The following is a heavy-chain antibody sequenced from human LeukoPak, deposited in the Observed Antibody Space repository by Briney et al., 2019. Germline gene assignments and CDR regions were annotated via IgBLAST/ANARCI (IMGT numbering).Heavy chain of an antibody. Sequence: SETLSLTCTVSGGSISSSSYYWGWIRQPPGKGLEWIGSIYYSGSTHYNPSLKSRVTISVDTSKNQFSLKVNSVTAADTAVYYCATRLGYGSYYYYMDVWGKGTTVTISS. CDR1: GGSISSSSYY. D-gene: IGHD5-18*01. J-gene: IGHJ6*03. V-gene: IGHV4-39*01. CDR3: ATRLGYGSYYYYMDV. CDR2: IYYSGST.